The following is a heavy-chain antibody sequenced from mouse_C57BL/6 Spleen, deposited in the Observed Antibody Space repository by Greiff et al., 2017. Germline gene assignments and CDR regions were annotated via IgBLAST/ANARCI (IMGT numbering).Heavy chain of an antibody. CDR3: ARGRLLHAMDY. J-gene: IGHJ4*01. CDR2: INPGSGGT. CDR1: GYAFTNYL. V-gene: IGHV1-54*01. D-gene: IGHD2-3*01. Sequence: QVQLQQSGAELVRPGPSVKVSCKASGYAFTNYLIEWVKQRPGQGLEWIGVINPGSGGTNYNEKFKGKATLTADKSSSTAYMQLSSLTSEDSAVYFCARGRLLHAMDYWGQGTSVTVSS.